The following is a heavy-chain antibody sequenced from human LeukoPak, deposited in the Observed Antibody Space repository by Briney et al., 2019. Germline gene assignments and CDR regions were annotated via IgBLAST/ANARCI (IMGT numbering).Heavy chain of an antibody. J-gene: IGHJ4*02. CDR2: ISSSGSTI. V-gene: IGHV3-48*03. Sequence: PGGSLRDSCAASGFTFSSYEMNWVRQAPGKGLEWVSYISSSGSTIYYADSVQGRFTISRDNAKNSLYLQMNSLRAEDTAVYYCARDSGYASSGAYWGQGRPATVSS. CDR1: GFTFSSYE. D-gene: IGHD3-22*01. CDR3: ARDSGYASSGAY.